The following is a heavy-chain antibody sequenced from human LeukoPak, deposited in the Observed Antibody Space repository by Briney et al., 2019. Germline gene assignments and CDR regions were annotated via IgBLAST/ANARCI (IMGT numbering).Heavy chain of an antibody. Sequence: GSLRLSCAASGFTFSNSWMNWVRQAPGKGLERVANIKRDGSEKYYVDSVKGRFTISRDNAKNSLYLQMNSLRAEDTAVYYCGGAALGGQGTLVIVSS. CDR2: IKRDGSEK. J-gene: IGHJ4*02. CDR3: GGAAL. CDR1: GFTFSNSW. V-gene: IGHV3-7*01. D-gene: IGHD4/OR15-4a*01.